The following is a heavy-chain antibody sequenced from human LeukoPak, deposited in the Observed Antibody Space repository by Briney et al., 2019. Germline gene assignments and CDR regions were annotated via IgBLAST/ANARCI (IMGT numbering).Heavy chain of an antibody. CDR2: INHSGST. CDR3: ARGVAAATYYFDY. V-gene: IGHV4-34*01. J-gene: IGHJ4*02. Sequence: SETLSLTCAVYGGSFSGYYWSWIRQPPGKGLEWIGEINHSGSTNYSPSLKSRVTISVDTSKNQFSLKLSSVTAADTAVYYCARGVAAATYYFDYWGQGTLVTVSS. CDR1: GGSFSGYY. D-gene: IGHD6-25*01.